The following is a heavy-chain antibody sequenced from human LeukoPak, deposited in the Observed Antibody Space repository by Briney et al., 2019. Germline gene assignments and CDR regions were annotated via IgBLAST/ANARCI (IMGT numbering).Heavy chain of an antibody. CDR1: GGSVSSGSYY. Sequence: SETLSLTCTVSGGSVSSGSYYWSWIRQPPGKGLEWIGYIYFRGSTNYNPSLKSRVTISVDTSKNQFSLELSSVTAADTAVYYCARDRGIAARPYYYYGMDVWGQGTTVTVSS. V-gene: IGHV4-61*01. CDR2: IYFRGST. J-gene: IGHJ6*02. CDR3: ARDRGIAARPYYYYGMDV. D-gene: IGHD6-6*01.